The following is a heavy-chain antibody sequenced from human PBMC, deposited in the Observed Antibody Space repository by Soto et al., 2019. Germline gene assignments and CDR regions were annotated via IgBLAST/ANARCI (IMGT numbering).Heavy chain of an antibody. J-gene: IGHJ5*02. CDR2: IYHVGST. CDR1: GYSISSGYY. CDR3: ARVGPWVPYYYDSSPHTFENWFDP. Sequence: PSETLSLTCAVSGYSISSGYYWGWLRQPPGKGLEWIGSIYHVGSTYYNPSLNSRVTLSIDMTNNHVSLILNSVTAADTAVYYCARVGPWVPYYYDSSPHTFENWFDPWGQGTLVTVSS. D-gene: IGHD3-22*01. V-gene: IGHV4-38-2*01.